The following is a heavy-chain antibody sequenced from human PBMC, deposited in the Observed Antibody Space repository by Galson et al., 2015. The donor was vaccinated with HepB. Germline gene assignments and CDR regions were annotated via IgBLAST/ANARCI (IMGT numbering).Heavy chain of an antibody. CDR1: GGTFSSYA. CDR2: IIPIFGTA. V-gene: IGHV1-69*13. CDR3: ARGLLDTDSDSSGLPGGYYYYGMDV. D-gene: IGHD3-22*01. J-gene: IGHJ6*02. Sequence: SVKVSCKASGGTFSSYAISWVRQAPRQGLEWMGGIIPIFGTANYAQKFQGRVTITADESTSTAYMELSSLRSEDTAVYYCARGLLDTDSDSSGLPGGYYYYGMDVWVQGTTVTVSS.